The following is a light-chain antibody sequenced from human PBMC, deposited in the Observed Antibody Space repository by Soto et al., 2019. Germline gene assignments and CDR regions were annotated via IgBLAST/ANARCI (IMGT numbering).Light chain of an antibody. J-gene: IGKJ2*01. Sequence: AIQLTQSPSSLSASVGDRVTITCRASQGIYNALAWYQQKPGKAPNLLISDASTLQSGVPSRCSGSGSGTEFTLAISSLQPEDFATYHCQQFNAFPSTFGQGTRLEIK. V-gene: IGKV1-13*02. CDR2: DAS. CDR1: QGIYNA. CDR3: QQFNAFPST.